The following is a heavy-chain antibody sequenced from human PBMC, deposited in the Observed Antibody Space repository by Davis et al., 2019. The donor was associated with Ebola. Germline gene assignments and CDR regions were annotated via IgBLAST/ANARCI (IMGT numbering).Heavy chain of an antibody. CDR1: GFTFSDYY. J-gene: IGHJ4*02. V-gene: IGHV3-23*01. CDR3: ARGAFQFLVLGVGYYSDY. D-gene: IGHD6-13*01. CDR2: IGGSGDTT. Sequence: GGSLRLSCAASGFTFSDYYMSWIRQAPGKGLEWLSVIGGSGDTTYYAESVKGRFTVSRDNFRNTLYLQMNSLRADDTAVYYCARGAFQFLVLGVGYYSDYWGQGSLVTVSS.